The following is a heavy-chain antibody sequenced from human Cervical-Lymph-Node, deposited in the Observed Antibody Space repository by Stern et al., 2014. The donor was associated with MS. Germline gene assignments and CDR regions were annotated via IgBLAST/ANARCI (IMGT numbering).Heavy chain of an antibody. D-gene: IGHD5-12*01. V-gene: IGHV1-69*01. Sequence: QVQLVQSGAAVRQPGSSVKVSCKASGGTLSSYAISWVRQAPGQGLEWMGGILPLFRTADYAQKFQGRVTITADESAGTVYMELSSLRSEDTAVYYCARSAPNPEATIVTDPFDIWGQGTVVSVSS. J-gene: IGHJ3*02. CDR2: ILPLFRTA. CDR3: ARSAPNPEATIVTDPFDI. CDR1: GGTLSSYA.